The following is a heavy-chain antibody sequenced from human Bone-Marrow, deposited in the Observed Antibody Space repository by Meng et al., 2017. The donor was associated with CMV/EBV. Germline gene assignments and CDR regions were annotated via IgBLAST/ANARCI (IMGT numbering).Heavy chain of an antibody. CDR2: ISSSSSYI. Sequence: GESLKISCAASGFTFSSYATSWVRQAPGKGLEWVSSISSSSSYIYYADSVKGRFTISRDNAKNSLYLQMNSLRAEDTAVYYCARVAWELLFDYWGQGTLVTVSS. J-gene: IGHJ4*02. CDR3: ARVAWELLFDY. CDR1: GFTFSSYA. V-gene: IGHV3-21*01. D-gene: IGHD1-26*01.